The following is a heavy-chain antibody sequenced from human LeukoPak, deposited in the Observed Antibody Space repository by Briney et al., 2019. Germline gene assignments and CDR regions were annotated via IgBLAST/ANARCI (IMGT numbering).Heavy chain of an antibody. Sequence: ASVKVSCKASGYTFTGYYMHWVRQAPGQGLEWMGWINPNSGGTNYAQKFQGRVTMTRGTSISTAYMELSRLRSDDTAVYYCARDWGSTRSITMIVEGALDAFDIWGQGTMVTVSS. D-gene: IGHD3-22*01. CDR2: INPNSGGT. CDR1: GYTFTGYY. J-gene: IGHJ3*02. V-gene: IGHV1-2*02. CDR3: ARDWGSTRSITMIVEGALDAFDI.